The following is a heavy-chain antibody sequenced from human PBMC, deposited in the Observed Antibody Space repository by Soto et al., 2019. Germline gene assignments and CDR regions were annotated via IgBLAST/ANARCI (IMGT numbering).Heavy chain of an antibody. D-gene: IGHD3-16*02. J-gene: IGHJ4*02. CDR3: ARAKYDYIWGSYHPFDQ. Sequence: QVQLVQSGAEVKKPGASVRLSCKVSGKSFDNFAVHWVRQTPGQRPEWMGRINVGDDKTKYSEKFQGRVIVCYDTSATTAYMELRALSSEDTAVYYCARAKYDYIWGSYHPFDQWAQGAQVTVAS. V-gene: IGHV1-3*01. CDR2: INVGDDKT. CDR1: GKSFDNFA.